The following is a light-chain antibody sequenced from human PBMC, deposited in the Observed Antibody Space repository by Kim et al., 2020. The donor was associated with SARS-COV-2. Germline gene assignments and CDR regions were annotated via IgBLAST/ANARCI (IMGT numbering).Light chain of an antibody. V-gene: IGLV3-21*02. CDR2: NND. CDR1: TLDC. Sequence: GAPGQTARLTCGGDTLDCVHCRQQKPGQPPLLVMSNNDDRPSGIPDRFSGSKSGSTAPLTIDRAEVGDEADYYCQVWDGRGGHVLFGGGTQLTVL. J-gene: IGLJ2*01. CDR3: QVWDGRGGHVL.